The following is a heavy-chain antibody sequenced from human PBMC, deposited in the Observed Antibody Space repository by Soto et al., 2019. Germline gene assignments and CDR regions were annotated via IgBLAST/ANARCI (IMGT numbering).Heavy chain of an antibody. CDR3: AKGPPLLMVYPVLDS. CDR1: EFTFSKHG. D-gene: IGHD2-8*01. J-gene: IGHJ4*02. CDR2: ISYDGSNK. Sequence: PGGSLRLSCAASEFTFSKHGMHWVRQAPGKGLEWVAVISYDGSNKYYGDSVKDRFTISRDNPKNTLYLHMNSLRPEDTAVYLCAKGPPLLMVYPVLDSWGQGTLVTVSS. V-gene: IGHV3-30*18.